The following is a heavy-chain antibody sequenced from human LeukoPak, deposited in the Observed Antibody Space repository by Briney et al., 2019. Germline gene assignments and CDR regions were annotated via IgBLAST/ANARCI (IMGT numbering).Heavy chain of an antibody. CDR3: AKDRCHGEVDY. V-gene: IGHV3-30*02. D-gene: IGHD4-17*01. J-gene: IGHJ4*02. Sequence: SRDNSKNTLYLQMNSLRAEDTAVYYCAKDRCHGEVDYWGQGTLVTVSS.